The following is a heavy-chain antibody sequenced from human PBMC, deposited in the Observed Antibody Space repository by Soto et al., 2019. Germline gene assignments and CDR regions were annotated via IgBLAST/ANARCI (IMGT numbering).Heavy chain of an antibody. V-gene: IGHV4-34*01. J-gene: IGHJ4*02. Sequence: SETLSLTCAVYGGSFSGYYWSWIRQPPGKGLEWIGEINHSGSTNYNPSLRSRVTISLDTSKNQFSLNLNSVTAADTAVYFCARAPGTARRFDSWGQGTLVTVSS. CDR3: ARAPGTARRFDS. D-gene: IGHD6-6*01. CDR1: GGSFSGYY. CDR2: INHSGST.